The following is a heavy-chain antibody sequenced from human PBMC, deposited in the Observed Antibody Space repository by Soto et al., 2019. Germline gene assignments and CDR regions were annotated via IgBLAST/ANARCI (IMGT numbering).Heavy chain of an antibody. CDR3: AGGRWLVDYGMEV. CDR1: GFTFSSYA. V-gene: IGHV3-30-3*01. J-gene: IGHJ6*02. Sequence: QVQLVESGGGVVQPGRSLRLSCAASGFTFSSYAMHWVRQAPGKGLEWVAVISYDGSNKYYADSVKGRFTISRDNSKNRLYLQMNGLRAEDTALYYCAGGRWLVDYGMEVWGQGTTVTVSS. CDR2: ISYDGSNK. D-gene: IGHD2-15*01.